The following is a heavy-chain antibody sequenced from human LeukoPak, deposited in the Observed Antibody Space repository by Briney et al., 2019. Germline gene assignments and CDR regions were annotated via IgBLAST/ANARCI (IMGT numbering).Heavy chain of an antibody. V-gene: IGHV3-7*01. CDR1: GFTFSSYA. Sequence: GGSLRLSCAAAGFTFSSYAMSWVRQAPGKGLEWVANIKQDGSEKYYVDSVKGRFTISRDNAKNSLYLQMNSLRAEDTAVYYCARELGRYYMDVWGKGTTVTVSS. CDR2: IKQDGSEK. CDR3: ARELGRYYMDV. J-gene: IGHJ6*03.